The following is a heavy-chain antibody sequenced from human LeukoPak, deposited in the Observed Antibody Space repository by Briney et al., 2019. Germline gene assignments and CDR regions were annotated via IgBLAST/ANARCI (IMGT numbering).Heavy chain of an antibody. V-gene: IGHV4-59*01. J-gene: IGHJ4*02. Sequence: PSETLSLTCTVSGGSISSYYWSWIWQPPGKGLEWIGYIYYSGSTNYNPSLKSRVTISVDTSKNQFSLKLSSVTAADTAVYYCARTYLTYYDSSGFEYWGQGTLVTVS. CDR2: IYYSGST. D-gene: IGHD3-22*01. CDR1: GGSISSYY. CDR3: ARTYLTYYDSSGFEY.